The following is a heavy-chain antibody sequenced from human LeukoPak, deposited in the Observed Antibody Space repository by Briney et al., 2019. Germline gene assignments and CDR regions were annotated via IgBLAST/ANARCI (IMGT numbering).Heavy chain of an antibody. CDR3: ARDPDSSGYPYYYYGMDV. D-gene: IGHD3-22*01. CDR2: INWNGGST. Sequence: PGGSLRLSCAASGFTFDDYGMSWVRQAPGKGLEWVSGINWNGGSTGYADSVKGRFTISRDNAKNSLYLQMNSLRAEDTALYYCARDPDSSGYPYYYYGMDVWGQGTTVTVSS. J-gene: IGHJ6*02. CDR1: GFTFDDYG. V-gene: IGHV3-20*04.